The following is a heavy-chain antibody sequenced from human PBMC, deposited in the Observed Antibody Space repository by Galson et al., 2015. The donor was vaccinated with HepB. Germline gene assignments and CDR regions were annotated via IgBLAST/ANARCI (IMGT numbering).Heavy chain of an antibody. V-gene: IGHV3-23*01. CDR3: VRYYDSSGYPEGPFDY. CDR2: ISGSGGST. D-gene: IGHD3-22*01. CDR1: GFTFSSYA. J-gene: IGHJ4*02. Sequence: SLRLSCAASGFTFSSYAMSWVRQAPGKGLEWVSGISGSGGSTYYADSVKGRVTISRVNSKNTLYLQMNSLRAEDTAVYYCVRYYDSSGYPEGPFDYWGLGTLVTVSS.